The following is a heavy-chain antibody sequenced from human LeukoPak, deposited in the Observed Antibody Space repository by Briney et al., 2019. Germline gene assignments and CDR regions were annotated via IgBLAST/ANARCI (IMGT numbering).Heavy chain of an antibody. Sequence: GESLKISCKGSGYSFTSYWISWVRQMPGKGLEWMGRIDPSDSYTNYSPSFQGHVTISVDKSISTAYLQWSSLKASDTAMYYCARRSRFCSSTSCYVGYYGMDVWGQGTTVTVSS. D-gene: IGHD2-2*01. CDR3: ARRSRFCSSTSCYVGYYGMDV. CDR1: GYSFTSYW. J-gene: IGHJ6*02. CDR2: IDPSDSYT. V-gene: IGHV5-10-1*01.